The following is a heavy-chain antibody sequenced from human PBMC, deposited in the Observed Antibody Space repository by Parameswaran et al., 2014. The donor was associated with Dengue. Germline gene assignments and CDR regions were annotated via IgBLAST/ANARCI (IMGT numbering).Heavy chain of an antibody. J-gene: IGHJ4*02. D-gene: IGHD3-22*01. CDR3: AQWDHDIGGYYYISY. V-gene: IGHV3-7*01. Sequence: RWIRQPPGKGLEWVASIRQDGGQEYYVDSVKGRFTISRDNAKNSLHLQMHSLRAEDTAVYFCAQWDHDIGGYYYISYWGLGTLVTVSS. CDR2: IRQDGGQE.